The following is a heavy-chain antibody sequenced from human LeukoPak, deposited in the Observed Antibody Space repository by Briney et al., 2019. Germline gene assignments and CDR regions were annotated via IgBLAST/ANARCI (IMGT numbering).Heavy chain of an antibody. V-gene: IGHV4-61*01. CDR1: GGSVSSRSYY. Sequence: SETLSLICTVSGGSVSSRSYYWSWIRQPPGKGVEWIGYIYYSGSTNYNPSLKSRVTISVDTSKNQFSLKLSSVTAADTAVYYRGSKGSYWYLDLWGRGTLVTVSS. D-gene: IGHD6-13*01. J-gene: IGHJ2*01. CDR3: GSKGSYWYLDL. CDR2: IYYSGST.